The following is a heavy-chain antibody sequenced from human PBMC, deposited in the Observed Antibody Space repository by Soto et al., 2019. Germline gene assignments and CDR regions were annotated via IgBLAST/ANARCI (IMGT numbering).Heavy chain of an antibody. V-gene: IGHV3-9*01. J-gene: IGHJ3*02. CDR2: ISWNSGNI. D-gene: IGHD3-10*01. Sequence: EVQLVESGGGLVQPGRSLRLSCAASGFTFDDYAMHWVRQAPGKGLEWVSGISWNSGNIGYADSVKGRFTISRDNAKNSLYLQMNSLRAEDTALYYCAKGGPWVRGVIITGAFDIWGQGTMVTVSS. CDR1: GFTFDDYA. CDR3: AKGGPWVRGVIITGAFDI.